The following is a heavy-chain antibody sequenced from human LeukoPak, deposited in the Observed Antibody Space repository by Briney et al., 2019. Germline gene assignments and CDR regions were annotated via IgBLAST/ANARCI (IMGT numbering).Heavy chain of an antibody. CDR3: ARDGWL. J-gene: IGHJ4*02. CDR2: IWYDGSNK. CDR1: GFTFSSYG. V-gene: IGHV3-33*01. Sequence: PGGSLXLSXAASGFTFSSYGMHWVRQAPGKGLEWVAVIWYDGSNKYYADSVKGRFTISRDNAKNSVHLQMNSLRVEDTAVYYCARDGWLRGQGTLVTVSS. D-gene: IGHD5-12*01.